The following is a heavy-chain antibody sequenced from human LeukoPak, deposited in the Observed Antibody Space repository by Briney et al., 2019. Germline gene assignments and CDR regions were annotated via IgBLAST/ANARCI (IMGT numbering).Heavy chain of an antibody. CDR1: GFTFSNYA. J-gene: IGHJ3*02. CDR3: ARGGGYGGNRNDAFDM. Sequence: GGSLRFSCAASGFTFSNYAMHWVRQAPGKGLEWVAIIWYDGSNKYYADSVKGRFTISRDNSKNTLYLQMNSLRAEDTAVYYCARGGGYGGNRNDAFDMWGQMTMVTVSS. CDR2: IWYDGSNK. V-gene: IGHV3-33*01. D-gene: IGHD4-23*01.